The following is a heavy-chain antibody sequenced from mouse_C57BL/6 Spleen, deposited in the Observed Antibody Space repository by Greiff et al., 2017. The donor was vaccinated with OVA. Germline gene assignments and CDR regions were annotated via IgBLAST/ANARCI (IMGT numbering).Heavy chain of an antibody. D-gene: IGHD1-1*01. J-gene: IGHJ4*01. V-gene: IGHV1-85*01. CDR1: GYTFTSYD. Sequence: VKLVESGPELVKPGASVKLSCKASGYTFTSYDINWVKQRPGQGLEWIGWIYPRDGSTKYNEKFKGKATLTVDTSSSTAYMELHSLTSEDSAVYCCARKRITTVPAMDYWGQGTSVTVSS. CDR2: IYPRDGST. CDR3: ARKRITTVPAMDY.